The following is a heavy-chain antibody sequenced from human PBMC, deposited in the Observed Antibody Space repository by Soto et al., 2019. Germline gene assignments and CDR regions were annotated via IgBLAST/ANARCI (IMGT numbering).Heavy chain of an antibody. CDR1: GFMFSAYT. D-gene: IGHD3-16*01. CDR2: ISDDSTYI. Sequence: PGGSLRLSCAASGFMFSAYTMNWVRQAPGEGLEWLSSISDDSTYIDYADSLGGRFTVSRDSARKSLYLQMDSLGPEDTGVYYCATPYYFNHWGPGTLVTVSS. CDR3: ATPYYFNH. J-gene: IGHJ1*01. V-gene: IGHV3-21*01.